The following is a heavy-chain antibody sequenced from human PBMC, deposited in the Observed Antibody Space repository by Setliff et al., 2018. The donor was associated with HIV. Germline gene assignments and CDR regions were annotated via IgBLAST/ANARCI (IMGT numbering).Heavy chain of an antibody. CDR1: GYSISSGYY. V-gene: IGHV4-38-2*02. CDR2: IHHSGNT. D-gene: IGHD2-2*01. CDR3: VRGYCSSTTCYDDYYYMDV. J-gene: IGHJ6*03. Sequence: KTSETLSLTCPVSGYSISSGYYWGWIRQPPGRGLEWIGAIHHSGNTYYNPSLKSRVTISVDTSKNQFFLKLSSVTAADTAVYYCVRGYCSSTTCYDDYYYMDVWGKGSTVTVS.